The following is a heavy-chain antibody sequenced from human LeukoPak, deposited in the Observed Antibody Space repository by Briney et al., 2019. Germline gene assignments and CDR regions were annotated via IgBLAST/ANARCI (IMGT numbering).Heavy chain of an antibody. Sequence: PSETLSLTCTVSGVSISSGGYYWGWIRQHPGKGLEWFGYIYYSGSTYYKPSLKSRITISEDTSKNQFSLKLSSVTAADTAVYYCASRIDYSYGIDYWGQGTLVTVSS. J-gene: IGHJ4*02. CDR3: ASRIDYSYGIDY. V-gene: IGHV4-31*03. CDR2: IYYSGST. CDR1: GVSISSGGYY. D-gene: IGHD5-18*01.